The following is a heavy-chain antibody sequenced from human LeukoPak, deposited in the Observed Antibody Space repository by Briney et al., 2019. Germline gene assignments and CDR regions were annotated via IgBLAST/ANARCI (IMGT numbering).Heavy chain of an antibody. D-gene: IGHD3-22*01. Sequence: GGPLRLSCAASGFIFNNYGLIWVRQAPGKGLEWVSAISNDGGGTQYADFVKGRFTISRDNSKNTLFLQMNSLRAEDTALYYCGKGGSGYFVHLWGQGTLVTVSS. J-gene: IGHJ4*02. CDR2: ISNDGGGT. CDR1: GFIFNNYG. CDR3: GKGGSGYFVHL. V-gene: IGHV3-23*01.